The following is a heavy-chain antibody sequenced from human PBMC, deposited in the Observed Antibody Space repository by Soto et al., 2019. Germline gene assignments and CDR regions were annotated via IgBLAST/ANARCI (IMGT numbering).Heavy chain of an antibody. CDR3: ARVGDVGYCSSTSCRDAFDI. J-gene: IGHJ3*02. CDR2: ISYDGSNK. V-gene: IGHV3-30-3*01. CDR1: GFTFDDYA. D-gene: IGHD2-2*01. Sequence: GGSLRLSCAASGFTFDDYAMHWVRQAPGKGLEWVAVISYDGSNKYCADSVKGRFTISRDNSKNTLYLQMNSLRAEDTAVYYCARVGDVGYCSSTSCRDAFDIWGQGTMVTVSS.